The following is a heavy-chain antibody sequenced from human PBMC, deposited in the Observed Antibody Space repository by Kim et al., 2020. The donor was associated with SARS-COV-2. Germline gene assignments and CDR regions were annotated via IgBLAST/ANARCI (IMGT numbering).Heavy chain of an antibody. CDR3: TRVPPYSNSWWDAFDI. J-gene: IGHJ3*02. Sequence: GGSLRLSCAASGFTFSDSAMYWVRQASGKELEWVGRIRSKANSYATAYDVSVKGRFIISRDDSKNTAYLQMNSLKTEDTAIYYCTRVPPYSNSWWDAFDIWGQGTMVTVSS. CDR2: IRSKANSYAT. V-gene: IGHV3-73*01. CDR1: GFTFSDSA. D-gene: IGHD6-13*01.